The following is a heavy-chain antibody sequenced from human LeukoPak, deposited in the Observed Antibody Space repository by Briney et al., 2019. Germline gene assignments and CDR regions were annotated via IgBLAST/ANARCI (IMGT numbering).Heavy chain of an antibody. V-gene: IGHV3-48*01. CDR3: ARVGPNHDFLTGSLDY. CDR2: ISSRSTTI. Sequence: GGSLRLSCAASGFAFSTYNMNWVRQAPGKGLQWVSYISSRSTTIQYADSVKGRFTISRDNAKNSLYLLMNSLRTEDTAVYYCARVGPNHDFLTGSLDYWGQGSLVTVSS. J-gene: IGHJ4*02. D-gene: IGHD3-9*01. CDR1: GFAFSTYN.